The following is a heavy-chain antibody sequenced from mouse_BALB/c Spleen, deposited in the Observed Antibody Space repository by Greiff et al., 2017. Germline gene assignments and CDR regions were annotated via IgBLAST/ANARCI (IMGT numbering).Heavy chain of an antibody. CDR2: ISSGGST. CDR1: GFTFSSYA. Sequence: EVKLVESGGGLVKPGGSLKLSCAASGFTFSSYAMSWVRQTPEKRLEWVASISSGGSTYYPDSVKGRFTISRDNARNILYLPMSSLRSEDTAMYYCERDSGSSPFDYWGQGTLVTVSA. V-gene: IGHV5-6-5*01. J-gene: IGHJ3*01. D-gene: IGHD1-1*01. CDR3: ERDSGSSPFDY.